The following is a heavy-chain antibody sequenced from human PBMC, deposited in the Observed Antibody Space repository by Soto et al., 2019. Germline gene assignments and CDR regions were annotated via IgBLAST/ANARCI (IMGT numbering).Heavy chain of an antibody. CDR1: GYTFTSYY. D-gene: IGHD1-26*01. CDR3: ARAIVGAHFGDWFDP. V-gene: IGHV1-8*01. Sequence: ASVNVSCKSSGYTFTSYYINWVRQATGQGLEWTGWMNPNSGNTGYAQKFQGRVTMTRNTSISTAYMELSSLRSEDTAVYYCARAIVGAHFGDWFDPWGQGTLVTVSS. CDR2: MNPNSGNT. J-gene: IGHJ5*02.